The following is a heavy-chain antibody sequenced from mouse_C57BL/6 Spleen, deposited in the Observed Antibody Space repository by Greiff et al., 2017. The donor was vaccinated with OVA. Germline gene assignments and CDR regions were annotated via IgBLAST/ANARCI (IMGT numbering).Heavy chain of an antibody. CDR3: ARRGDDYDCFDY. CDR1: GFTFSSYA. V-gene: IGHV5-4*03. D-gene: IGHD2-4*01. Sequence: EVQGVESGGGLVKPGGSLKLSCAASGFTFSSYAMSWVRQTPEQRLEWVATISDGGSYTYYPDNVKGRFTISRDNAKNNLYLQMSHLKSEDTAMDYCARRGDDYDCFDYWGQGTTLTVSS. CDR2: ISDGGSYT. J-gene: IGHJ2*01.